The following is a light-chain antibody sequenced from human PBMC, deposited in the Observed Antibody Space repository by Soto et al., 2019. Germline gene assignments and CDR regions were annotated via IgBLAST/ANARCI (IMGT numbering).Light chain of an antibody. CDR3: GTGDSSLSVYV. CDR1: SSNIGKNY. CDR2: EDN. J-gene: IGLJ1*01. V-gene: IGLV1-51*02. Sequence: QSVLTQPPSLSAAPGQKVTISCSGSSSNIGKNYVSWYQQVPGTAPKLLIYEDNRRRSGLPDRFSGSKSGTSATLGITGLQTGDEADYYCGTGDSSLSVYVFGTGTKLTVL.